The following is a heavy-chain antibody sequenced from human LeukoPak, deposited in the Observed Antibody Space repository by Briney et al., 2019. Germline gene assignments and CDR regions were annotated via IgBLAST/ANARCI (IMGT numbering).Heavy chain of an antibody. CDR1: GGSISSGDYY. CDR3: ARGVGTDSSGYYLIIGAFDI. V-gene: IGHV4-30-4*01. Sequence: SETLSLTCTVSGGSISSGDYYWSWIRQPPGKGLEWIGYIYYSGSTYYNPSLKSRVTISVDTSKNQFSLKLSSVTAADTAVYYCARGVGTDSSGYYLIIGAFDIWGQGTMVTVSS. CDR2: IYYSGST. J-gene: IGHJ3*02. D-gene: IGHD3-22*01.